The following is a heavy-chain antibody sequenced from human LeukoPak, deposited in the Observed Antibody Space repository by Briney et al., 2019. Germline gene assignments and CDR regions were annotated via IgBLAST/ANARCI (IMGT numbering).Heavy chain of an antibody. CDR2: INPNSGGT. CDR3: AREGQRYDYVWGSQNYNWFDP. J-gene: IGHJ5*02. D-gene: IGHD3-16*01. V-gene: IGHV1-2*02. CDR1: GYTFTSYA. Sequence: ASVKVSCKASGYTFTSYAMHWVRQAPGQRLEWMGWINPNSGGTNYAQKFQGRVTMTRDTSISTAYMELSRLRSDDTAVYYCAREGQRYDYVWGSQNYNWFDPWGQGTLVTVSS.